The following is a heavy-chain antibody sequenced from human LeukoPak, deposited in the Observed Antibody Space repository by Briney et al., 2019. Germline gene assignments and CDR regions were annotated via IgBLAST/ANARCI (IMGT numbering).Heavy chain of an antibody. CDR1: GFTFDDYA. J-gene: IGHJ4*02. CDR2: ISATGGST. CDR3: AKGGYSSGWRNYFDY. V-gene: IGHV3-23*01. Sequence: PGGSLRLSCAASGFTFDDYAMHWVRQAPGKGLEWVSTISATGGSTYCADSVKGRFTISRDNSKDTLYLQMNSLRAEDTAVYYCAKGGYSSGWRNYFDYWGQGTLVTVSS. D-gene: IGHD6-19*01.